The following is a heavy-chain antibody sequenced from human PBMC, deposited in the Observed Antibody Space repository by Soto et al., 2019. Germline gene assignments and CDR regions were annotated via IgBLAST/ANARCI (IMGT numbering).Heavy chain of an antibody. CDR2: ISGGGTFA. V-gene: IGHV3-11*06. CDR3: ARGHPTMKRQYF. J-gene: IGHJ4*01. CDR1: GCNFSDYY. Sequence: GVTLRLSCEASGCNFSDYYMAWFRQAPGKGLEWVSYISGGGTFAKYADSLRGRFTIFRDNAKNSVYLQISSLRADASATYCSARGHPTMKRQYF. D-gene: IGHD5-12*01.